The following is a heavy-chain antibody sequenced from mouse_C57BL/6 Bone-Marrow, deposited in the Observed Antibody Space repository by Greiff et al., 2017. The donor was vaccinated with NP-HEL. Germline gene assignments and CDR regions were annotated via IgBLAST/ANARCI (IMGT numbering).Heavy chain of an antibody. CDR2: ISDGGSYT. Sequence: EVKLMESGGGLVKPGGSLKLSCAASGFTFSSYAMSWVRQTPEKRLEWVATISDGGSYTYYPDNVKGRFTISRDNAKNNLYLQMSHLKSEDTAMYYCARVYYYGSSFRSYWYFDVWGTGTTVTVSS. CDR3: ARVYYYGSSFRSYWYFDV. CDR1: GFTFSSYA. D-gene: IGHD1-1*01. V-gene: IGHV5-4*03. J-gene: IGHJ1*03.